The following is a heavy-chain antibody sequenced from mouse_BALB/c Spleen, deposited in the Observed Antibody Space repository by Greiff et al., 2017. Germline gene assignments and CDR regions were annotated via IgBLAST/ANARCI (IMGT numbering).Heavy chain of an antibody. CDR2: IWAGGST. V-gene: IGHV2-9*02. D-gene: IGHD1-1*01. Sequence: QVQLKESGPGLVAPSQSLSITCTVSGFSLTSYGVHWVRQPPGKGLEWLGVIWAGGSTNYNSALMSRLSISKDNSKSQVFLKMNSLQTDDTAMYYCARADYYGSSACFADWGKGTLGTVS. J-gene: IGHJ3*01. CDR3: ARADYYGSSACFAD. CDR1: GFSLTSYG.